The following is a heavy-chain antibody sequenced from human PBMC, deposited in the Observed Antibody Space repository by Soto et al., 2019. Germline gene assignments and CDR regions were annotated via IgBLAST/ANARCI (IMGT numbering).Heavy chain of an antibody. CDR3: ARENRGYYYYYMDV. V-gene: IGHV4-59*01. J-gene: IGHJ6*03. CDR1: GGYISSYY. CDR2: IYYSGST. Sequence: PSETLSLTCTVSGGYISSYYCSWIRQPPGKGLEWIGYIYYSGSTNYNPSLKSRVTISVDTSKNQFSLKLSSVTAADTAVYYCARENRGYYYYYMDVWGKGTTVTVSS. D-gene: IGHD3-16*01.